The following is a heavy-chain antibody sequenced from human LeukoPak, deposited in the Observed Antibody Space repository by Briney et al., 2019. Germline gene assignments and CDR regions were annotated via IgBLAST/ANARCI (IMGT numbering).Heavy chain of an antibody. Sequence: PGGSLRLSCAASGFTFDDYAMHWVRQAPGKGLEWVSGISWNSGSIGYADSVKGRFTISRDNAKNSLYLQMNSLRAEDTAVYYCASGTQTYYDFWSGSGVAFDIWGQGTMVTVSS. J-gene: IGHJ3*02. CDR2: ISWNSGSI. V-gene: IGHV3-9*01. D-gene: IGHD3-3*01. CDR3: ASGTQTYYDFWSGSGVAFDI. CDR1: GFTFDDYA.